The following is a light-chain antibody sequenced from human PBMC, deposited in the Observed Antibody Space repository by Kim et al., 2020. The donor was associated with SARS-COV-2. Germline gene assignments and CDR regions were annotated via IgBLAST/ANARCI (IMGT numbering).Light chain of an antibody. CDR3: QQYGSSPGT. J-gene: IGKJ1*01. CDR1: QSVSSSS. Sequence: SPGESATLSCRASQSVSSSSLAWYQQKPGQAPRLLIYGASSRATGIPDRFSGSGSGTDFTLTISRLEPEDFAVYYCQQYGSSPGTFGQGTKVDIK. V-gene: IGKV3-20*01. CDR2: GAS.